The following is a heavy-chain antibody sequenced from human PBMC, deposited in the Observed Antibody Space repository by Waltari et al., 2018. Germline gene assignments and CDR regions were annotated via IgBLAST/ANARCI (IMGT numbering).Heavy chain of an antibody. Sequence: QVQLQESGQGLVKPSQTLSLTCTVSGGSISSGRSYWRWSRQPAGKGLEWIGRIYTSWSTNYNPSLKSRVTISVDTSKNQFSLKLSSVTAADTAVYYCARVGAAAGTFYYYYMDVWGKGTTVTVSS. J-gene: IGHJ6*03. CDR2: IYTSWST. D-gene: IGHD6-13*01. CDR3: ARVGAAAGTFYYYYMDV. V-gene: IGHV4-61*02. CDR1: GGSISSGRSY.